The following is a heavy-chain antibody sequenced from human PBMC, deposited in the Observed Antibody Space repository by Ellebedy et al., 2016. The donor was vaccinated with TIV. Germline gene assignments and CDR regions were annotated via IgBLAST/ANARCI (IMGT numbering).Heavy chain of an antibody. Sequence: GGSLRLSCAASGFTFSSYAMSWVRQAPGKGLEWVSTISGSAGMTYYADSVKGRFTISRDNAKNSLYLQMNSLRAEDTAVYYCARIMVGGNSASSSGNIWGQGTMVTVSS. CDR3: ARIMVGGNSASSSGNI. V-gene: IGHV3-23*01. CDR1: GFTFSSYA. CDR2: ISGSAGMT. J-gene: IGHJ3*02. D-gene: IGHD4-23*01.